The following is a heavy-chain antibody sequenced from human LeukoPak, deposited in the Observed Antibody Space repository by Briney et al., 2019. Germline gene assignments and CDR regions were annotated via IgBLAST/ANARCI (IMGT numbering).Heavy chain of an antibody. CDR3: AREAYIREWDLDY. Sequence: SETLSLTCTVSGGSISIGKYYWSWIRQPAGKGLEWVGRIYTSGSTNYNPSLKSRVTISLDTSKNQFSLLLSSVTAADTAVYYCAREAYIREWDLDYWGQGTLVTVSS. CDR2: IYTSGST. D-gene: IGHD1-26*01. CDR1: GGSISIGKYY. V-gene: IGHV4-61*02. J-gene: IGHJ4*02.